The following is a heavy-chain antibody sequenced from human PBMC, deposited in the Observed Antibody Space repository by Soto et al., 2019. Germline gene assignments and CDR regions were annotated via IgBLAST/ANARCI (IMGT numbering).Heavy chain of an antibody. CDR1: GFSLSTSGVG. V-gene: IGHV2-5*02. CDR3: AHSRVLWFGELNWFDP. J-gene: IGHJ5*02. CDR2: IYWDDDK. D-gene: IGHD3-10*01. Sequence: SGPTLVNPTQTLTLTCTFSGFSLSTSGVGVGWIRQPPGKALEWLALIYWDDDKRYSPSLKSRLTITKDTSKNQVVLTMTNMGPVDTATYYCAHSRVLWFGELNWFDPWGQGTLVTVSS.